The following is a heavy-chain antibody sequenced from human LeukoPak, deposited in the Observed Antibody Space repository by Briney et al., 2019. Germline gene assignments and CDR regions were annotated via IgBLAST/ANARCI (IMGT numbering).Heavy chain of an antibody. CDR1: GYSFTSYW. CDR3: ARQWELYGGAVWYFDY. CDR2: IYPGDSDT. Sequence: GESLKISCKGSGYSFTSYWIGWVRQMPGKGLEWMGIIYPGDSDTRYSPSFQGQVTISADKSITTAYLQWSSLKASDTAMYYCARQWELYGGAVWYFDYWGQGTLVTVSS. V-gene: IGHV5-51*01. D-gene: IGHD1-26*01. J-gene: IGHJ4*02.